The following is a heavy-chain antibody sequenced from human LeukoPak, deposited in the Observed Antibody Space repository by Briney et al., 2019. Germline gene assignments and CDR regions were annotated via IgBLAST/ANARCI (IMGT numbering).Heavy chain of an antibody. CDR3: ARHGDYGDYEYLQH. Sequence: PSETLSLTCTVSGGSISPYYWSWIRQPPGKGLEWMGYIYTSGSTDYNPSHKSRVPKSADYNPSLRSRVTISVDPSKNQFSLKLSSVTAADTAVYYCARHGDYGDYEYLQHWGQGTLVTVSS. J-gene: IGHJ1*01. V-gene: IGHV4-4*09. D-gene: IGHD4-17*01. CDR1: GGSISPYY. CDR2: IYTSGST.